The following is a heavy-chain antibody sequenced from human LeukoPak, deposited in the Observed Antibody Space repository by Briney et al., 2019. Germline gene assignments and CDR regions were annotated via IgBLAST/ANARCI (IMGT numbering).Heavy chain of an antibody. CDR3: ARTGYSGYHFDF. CDR1: GGSISSGDYY. D-gene: IGHD5-12*01. V-gene: IGHV4-30-4*01. CDR2: IYYSGST. Sequence: NPSQTLSLTCTVSGGSISSGDYYWSWIRQPPGKGLEWIGYIYYSGSTYYNPSLKSRVTISVDTSKNQFSLKLSSVTAADTAVYYCARTGYSGYHFDFWGQGTLVTVSS. J-gene: IGHJ4*02.